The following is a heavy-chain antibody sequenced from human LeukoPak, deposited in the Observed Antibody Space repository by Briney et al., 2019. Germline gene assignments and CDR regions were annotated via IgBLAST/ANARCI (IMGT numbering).Heavy chain of an antibody. J-gene: IGHJ4*02. Sequence: PSETLSLTCTVSGGSITSSSYYWGRIRQPPGKGLEWIGNMYYSGNTYYNPSLKSRVTISVDTSKNQFSLKLSSVAAADTAVYYCARGRRDGYNLKYFDYWGQGTLVTVSS. V-gene: IGHV4-39*01. CDR3: ARGRRDGYNLKYFDY. D-gene: IGHD5-24*01. CDR2: MYYSGNT. CDR1: GGSITSSSYY.